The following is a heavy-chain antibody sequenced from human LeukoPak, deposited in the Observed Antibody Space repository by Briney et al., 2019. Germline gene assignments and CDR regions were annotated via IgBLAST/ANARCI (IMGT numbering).Heavy chain of an antibody. CDR2: IDFGGST. V-gene: IGHV4-4*07. CDR1: GGSITSYY. Sequence: PSETLSLTCTVSGGSITSYYWSWIRQPAGKGLEWIGRIDFGGSTNYNPSLKSRVTMSVDTSENQFSLRLSSVTAADTAVYYCARVGYCTRGSCDDYYWYYGMDVWGQGTTVTVSS. D-gene: IGHD2-15*01. J-gene: IGHJ6*02. CDR3: ARVGYCTRGSCDDYYWYYGMDV.